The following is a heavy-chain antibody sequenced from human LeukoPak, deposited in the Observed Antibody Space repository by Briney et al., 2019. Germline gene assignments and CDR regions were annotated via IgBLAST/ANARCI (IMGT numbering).Heavy chain of an antibody. CDR1: GGSISSGGYY. CDR2: IYYSGST. D-gene: IGHD3-9*01. Sequence: SETLSLTCTVSGGSISSGGYYWSWIRQHPGKGLEWIGYIYYSGSTYYNPSLKSRVTISVDTSKNQFSLKLSSVTAADTAVYSCARGPHYDILTGYPFDYWGQGTLVTVSS. CDR3: ARGPHYDILTGYPFDY. V-gene: IGHV4-31*03. J-gene: IGHJ4*02.